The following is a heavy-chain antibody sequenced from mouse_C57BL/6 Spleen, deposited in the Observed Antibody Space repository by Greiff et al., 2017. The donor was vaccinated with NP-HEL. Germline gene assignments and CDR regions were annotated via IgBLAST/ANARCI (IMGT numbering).Heavy chain of an antibody. Sequence: DVQLQESGPELVKPGASVKISCKASGYSFTGYYMNWVKQSPEKSLEWIGEINPSTGGTTYNQKFKAKATLTVDKSSSTAYMQLKSLTSEDSAVYYCARVNDYDGFAYWGQGTLVTVSA. V-gene: IGHV1-42*01. CDR1: GYSFTGYY. CDR3: ARVNDYDGFAY. CDR2: INPSTGGT. D-gene: IGHD2-4*01. J-gene: IGHJ3*01.